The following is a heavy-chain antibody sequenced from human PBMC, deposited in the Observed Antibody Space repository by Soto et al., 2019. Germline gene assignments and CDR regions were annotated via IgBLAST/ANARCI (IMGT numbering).Heavy chain of an antibody. J-gene: IGHJ6*02. Sequence: GGSLRLSCVASGFIFSNCWMHWVRQAPGMGLVWVSHINSDGSSTTYADSVKGRFTISRDNAKNTLYLQMNSLRAEDTAVYYCVRAIGHYGMDVWGRGTTVTVSS. CDR1: GFIFSNCW. CDR3: VRAIGHYGMDV. V-gene: IGHV3-74*01. CDR2: INSDGSST. D-gene: IGHD3-22*01.